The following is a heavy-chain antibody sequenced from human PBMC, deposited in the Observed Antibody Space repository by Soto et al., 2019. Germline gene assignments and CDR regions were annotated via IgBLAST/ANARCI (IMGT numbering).Heavy chain of an antibody. CDR2: INPNSGGT. J-gene: IGHJ4*02. CDR1: GYTFTGYY. V-gene: IGHV1-2*02. CDR3: ARGALSSWFRLRVFDY. D-gene: IGHD6-13*01. Sequence: QVQLVQSGAEVKKPGASVKVSCKASGYTFTGYYMHWVRQAPVQGLEWMGWINPNSGGTNYAQKFQGRVTMTRDTSISTAYMEVSRLRSDVTAVYYCARGALSSWFRLRVFDYWGQGTLVTVSS.